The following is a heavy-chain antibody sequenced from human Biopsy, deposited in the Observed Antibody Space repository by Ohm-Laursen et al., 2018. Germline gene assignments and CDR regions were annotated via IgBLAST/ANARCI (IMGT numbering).Heavy chain of an antibody. CDR1: GYSFTGYY. Sequence: SVKVSCKASGYSFTGYYIHWVRQAPGPGLEWMGWNTPNSGATKYAQKVQGRVTMSRDTSITTVYLELNTLRSDDTAVYYCARGGVVPTVTRFDPWGQGTQVTVSS. CDR2: NTPNSGAT. V-gene: IGHV1-2*02. CDR3: ARGGVVPTVTRFDP. D-gene: IGHD3-10*01. J-gene: IGHJ5*02.